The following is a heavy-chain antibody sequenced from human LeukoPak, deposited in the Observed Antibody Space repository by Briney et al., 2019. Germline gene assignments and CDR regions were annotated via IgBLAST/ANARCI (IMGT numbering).Heavy chain of an antibody. J-gene: IGHJ4*02. Sequence: SETLSLTCTVSGGSIGTYHWSWIRQSAGKGLEWIGRIYTSGSTKYNPSLKSRVTISLDKSKNQFSLNLNSVTAADTAVYYCARSASYGDYPIDYWGQGTLVTVSS. V-gene: IGHV4-4*07. D-gene: IGHD4-17*01. CDR2: IYTSGST. CDR1: GGSIGTYH. CDR3: ARSASYGDYPIDY.